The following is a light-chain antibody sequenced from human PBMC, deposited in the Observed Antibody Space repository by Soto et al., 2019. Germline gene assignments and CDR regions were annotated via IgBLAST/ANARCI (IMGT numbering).Light chain of an antibody. Sequence: IVLTPSPVTLSLSQGERATLSCRASQSVSSYLAWYQQKPGQAPRLLIYDASNRATGIPARFSGSGSGTDFTLTISSLEPEDFEVYYCQQRSNWPPITFGQGTRWIS. J-gene: IGKJ1*01. V-gene: IGKV3-11*01. CDR3: QQRSNWPPIT. CDR1: QSVSSY. CDR2: DAS.